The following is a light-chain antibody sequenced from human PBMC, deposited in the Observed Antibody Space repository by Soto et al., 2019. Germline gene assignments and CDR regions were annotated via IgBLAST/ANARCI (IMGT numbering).Light chain of an antibody. CDR1: SSDIGHYNY. V-gene: IGLV2-14*01. CDR3: CSHAGSYTHV. CDR2: GVR. Sequence: SALTQPGSGSGSPGQWITISCTGSSSDIGHYNYVCWYQEYPGKARKLMIYGVRNRPSGLSNRFSGSKSANTASLPISRPQAEDEADYYCCSHAGSYTHVFGTGTKVTVL. J-gene: IGLJ1*01.